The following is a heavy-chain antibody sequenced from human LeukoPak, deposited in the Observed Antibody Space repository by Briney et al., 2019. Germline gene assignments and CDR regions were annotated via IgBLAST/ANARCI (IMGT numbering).Heavy chain of an antibody. V-gene: IGHV5-51*01. CDR1: GYSFTSYW. Sequence: GESLKISCKASGYSFTSYWIAWVRQMPGKGLEWMGIIYPGDSETRYSPSFQGQVTFSVDKSLRTAYVQWSSLKASDTAMYYCASNVGGAGSAFDIWGQGTMVTVSS. CDR2: IYPGDSET. CDR3: ASNVGGAGSAFDI. D-gene: IGHD2-15*01. J-gene: IGHJ3*02.